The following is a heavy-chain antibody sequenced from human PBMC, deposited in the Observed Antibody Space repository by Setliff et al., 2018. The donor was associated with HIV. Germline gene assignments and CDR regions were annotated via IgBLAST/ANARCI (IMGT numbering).Heavy chain of an antibody. CDR2: IYHTGSS. D-gene: IGHD3-22*01. V-gene: IGHV4-38-2*02. Sequence: GSLRLSCAASGFTFSNYAMSWVRQAPGKGLEWIGNIYHTGSSYYNPSLNDRATISLDTSKNQFSLKLNSVTAADTAVYYCARDVLDLVISVYGFWGQGIPVTSPQ. CDR1: GFTFSNYA. J-gene: IGHJ4*02. CDR3: ARDVLDLVISVYGF.